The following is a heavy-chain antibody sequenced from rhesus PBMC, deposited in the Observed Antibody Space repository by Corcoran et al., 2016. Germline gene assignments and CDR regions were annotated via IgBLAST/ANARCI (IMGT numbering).Heavy chain of an antibody. D-gene: IGHD5-24*01. J-gene: IGHJ4*01. Sequence: QLQLQESGPGLVKPSETLSVTCAVSGGSISSSYWSWIRQAPGKGLEWIGYIYGSGSSTNYNPSPKSRVTLSVDTSKNQLSLKLSSVTAADTAVYYCASTTVGTVKYFDYWGQGVLVTVSS. V-gene: IGHV4-169*02. CDR1: GGSISSSY. CDR3: ASTTVGTVKYFDY. CDR2: IYGSGSST.